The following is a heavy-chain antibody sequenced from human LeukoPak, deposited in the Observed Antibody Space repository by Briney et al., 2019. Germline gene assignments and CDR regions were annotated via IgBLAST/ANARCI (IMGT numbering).Heavy chain of an antibody. Sequence: ASVKVSCKASGYTFTGYYMHWVRQAPGQGLEWMGCINPNSGGTNYAQKFQGRVTMTRDTSISTAYMELSRLRSDDTAVYYCARPTSVCSSTSCLYGMDVWGQGTTVTVSS. D-gene: IGHD2-2*01. CDR3: ARPTSVCSSTSCLYGMDV. CDR1: GYTFTGYY. CDR2: INPNSGGT. J-gene: IGHJ6*02. V-gene: IGHV1-2*02.